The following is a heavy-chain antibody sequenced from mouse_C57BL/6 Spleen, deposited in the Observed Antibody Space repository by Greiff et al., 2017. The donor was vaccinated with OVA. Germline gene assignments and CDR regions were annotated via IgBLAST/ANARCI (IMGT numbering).Heavy chain of an antibody. CDR1: GYTFTSYW. J-gene: IGHJ2*01. CDR3: ARSDTTVVDDD. D-gene: IGHD1-1*01. Sequence: QVQLQQPGAELVRPGSSVKLSCKASGYTFTSYWMHWVKQRPIQGLEWIGNIDPSDSETHYNQKFKDKATLTVDKSSSTAYMQLSSLTSEDSAVYYCARSDTTVVDDDWGQGTTLTVSS. CDR2: IDPSDSET. V-gene: IGHV1-52*01.